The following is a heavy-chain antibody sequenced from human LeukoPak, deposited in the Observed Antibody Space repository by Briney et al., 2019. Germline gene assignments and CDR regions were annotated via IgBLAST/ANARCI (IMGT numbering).Heavy chain of an antibody. D-gene: IGHD3-10*01. CDR2: ISGSGGST. Sequence: PGRSLRLSCATSGFTFSSYGFHWVRQAPGKGLEWVSAISGSGGSTYYEDSVKGRFTISRDNSKNTLYLQMNSLRAEDTAVYYCAKDVRYGSGSYYPTYFDYWGQGTLVTVSS. J-gene: IGHJ4*02. V-gene: IGHV3-23*01. CDR3: AKDVRYGSGSYYPTYFDY. CDR1: GFTFSSYG.